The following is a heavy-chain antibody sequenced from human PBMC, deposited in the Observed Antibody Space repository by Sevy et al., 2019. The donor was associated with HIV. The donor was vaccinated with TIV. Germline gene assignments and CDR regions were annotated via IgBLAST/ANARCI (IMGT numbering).Heavy chain of an antibody. D-gene: IGHD1-20*01. CDR1: GGSMNLYY. Sequence: SETLSLTCSVSGGSMNLYYWSWIRQPPGKGLEWIGFIYYSGSTNYNPSLKSRVTISVDASENQFSLKLSSVTAADTAVYYCARVGFNWNDVDYWGQGPLVTASS. J-gene: IGHJ4*02. CDR3: ARVGFNWNDVDY. CDR2: IYYSGST. V-gene: IGHV4-59*01.